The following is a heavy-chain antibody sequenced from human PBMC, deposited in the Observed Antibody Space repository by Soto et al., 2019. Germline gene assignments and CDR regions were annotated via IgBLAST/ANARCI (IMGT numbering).Heavy chain of an antibody. V-gene: IGHV1-18*01. CDR3: VRDASSGYRGWWDP. J-gene: IGHJ5*02. CDR1: GYTFTSYG. D-gene: IGHD6-25*01. Sequence: QVQMVQSGNEVKKPGASVMVSCKTSGYTFTSYGVSWVRQAPGQGLEWIGLISPYNGDTLYARKFQGRVTVTADGATDTVYMELRSLTSDDTAVYYCVRDASSGYRGWWDPWGQGTLVTVSS. CDR2: ISPYNGDT.